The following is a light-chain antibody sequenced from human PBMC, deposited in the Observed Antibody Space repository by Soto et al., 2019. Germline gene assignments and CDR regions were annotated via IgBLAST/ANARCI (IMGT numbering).Light chain of an antibody. CDR2: DAS. CDR1: QRVSGY. J-gene: IGKJ1*01. Sequence: IVFTQSPATLSLSPGERATLACRASQRVSGYLGWSLQKPGPAPSLLIYDASNSATGIPARFSGSGSGTDFTITISSLEPEDFAVYYCQQYNNWHHTWTFGQGTKVDI. V-gene: IGKV3-11*01. CDR3: QQYNNWHHTWT.